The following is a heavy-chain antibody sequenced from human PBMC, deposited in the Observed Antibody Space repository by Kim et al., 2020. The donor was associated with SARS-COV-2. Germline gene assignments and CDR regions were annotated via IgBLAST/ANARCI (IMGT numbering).Heavy chain of an antibody. CDR1: GGSISTYY. Sequence: SETLSLTCTVSGGSISTYYWSWIRQPPGKELEWIGYINYSGSTNYNPSLKSRATISVDTSRKQFSLKLKPVTAADTAVYYCAREVPPDYWGRGTLAT. J-gene: IGHJ4*02. D-gene: IGHD2-2*01. V-gene: IGHV4-59*13. CDR2: INYSGST. CDR3: AREVPPDY.